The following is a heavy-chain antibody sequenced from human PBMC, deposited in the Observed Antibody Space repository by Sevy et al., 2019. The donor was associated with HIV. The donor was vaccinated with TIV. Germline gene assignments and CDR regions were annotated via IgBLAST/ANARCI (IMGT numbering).Heavy chain of an antibody. J-gene: IGHJ6*02. CDR3: ARVAGGENYDYGIDV. V-gene: IGHV4-39*01. CDR2: VYYVGNS. Sequence: SETLSITCTVSGGSITSSGHYWGWIRQSPGKGLEWIGAVYYVGNSYANPSLTSRVTISADTSKNLFSLSLTSLTAADTAIYYCARVAGGENYDYGIDVWGLGTSVTVSS. CDR1: GGSITSSGHY. D-gene: IGHD2-21*01.